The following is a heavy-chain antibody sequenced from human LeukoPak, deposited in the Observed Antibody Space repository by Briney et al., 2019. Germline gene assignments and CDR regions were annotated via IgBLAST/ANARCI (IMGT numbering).Heavy chain of an antibody. Sequence: SETLSLTCTVSGGSISSSSYYWGWIRQPPGKGLEWIGSIYYSGSTYCNPSLKSRVTISVDTSKNQFSLKLSSVTAADTAVYYCARWAVAGNWFDPWGQGTLVTVSS. CDR1: GGSISSSSYY. J-gene: IGHJ5*02. D-gene: IGHD6-19*01. CDR3: ARWAVAGNWFDP. CDR2: IYYSGST. V-gene: IGHV4-39*07.